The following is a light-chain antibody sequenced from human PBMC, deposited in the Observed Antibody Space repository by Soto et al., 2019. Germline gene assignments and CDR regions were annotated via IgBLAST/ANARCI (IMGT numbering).Light chain of an antibody. Sequence: QSVLTQPVSVSGSPGQSITISCTGTSSDVGGYNYVSWYQQHPGKAPKLMIYEVSNRPSGVSNRFSGSKSGNTASLTISGRQAEDEADYYCSSYTSSSTLGFGTGTKLTVL. CDR2: EVS. CDR3: SSYTSSSTLG. V-gene: IGLV2-14*01. J-gene: IGLJ1*01. CDR1: SSDVGGYNY.